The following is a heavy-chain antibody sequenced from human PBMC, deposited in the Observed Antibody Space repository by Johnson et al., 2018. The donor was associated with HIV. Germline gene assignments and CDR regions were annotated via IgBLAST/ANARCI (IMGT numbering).Heavy chain of an antibody. Sequence: VQLLESGGGLVQPGGSLRLSCAASGFTFSSYWMSWVRQAPGKGLEWVANIKQDGSEKYYVDSVKGRFTISRDNAKNSLYLQMNSLRAEDTAVYYCAKGRSPRIQLRTWAFDIWGQGTMVIVSS. CDR3: AKGRSPRIQLRTWAFDI. CDR1: GFTFSSYW. J-gene: IGHJ3*02. D-gene: IGHD5-18*01. CDR2: IKQDGSEK. V-gene: IGHV3-7*01.